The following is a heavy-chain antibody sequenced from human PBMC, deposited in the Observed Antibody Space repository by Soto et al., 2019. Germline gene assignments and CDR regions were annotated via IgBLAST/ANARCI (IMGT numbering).Heavy chain of an antibody. CDR2: MNPNSGNT. CDR1: GYTLPRYD. CDR3: ARGVSYNWFDP. V-gene: IGHV1-8*01. J-gene: IGHJ5*02. Sequence: ASVKVSCKASGYTLPRYDINWVGPAPGQGLEWMGWMNPNSGNTGYAQKFQGRVTMTRNTSISTAYMELSSLRSEDTAVYYCARGVSYNWFDPWGQGTLVTVLL.